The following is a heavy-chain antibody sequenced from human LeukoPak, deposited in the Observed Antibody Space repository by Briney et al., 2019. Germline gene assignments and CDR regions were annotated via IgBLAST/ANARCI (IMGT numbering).Heavy chain of an antibody. Sequence: ASVKVSCKASGYTFTGYYMHWVRQAPGQGLEWMGWINPNSGGTNYGQKFQGRVTMTRDTSISTAYMELSRLRSDDTAVYYCARGGGIGWAVAGLIDYWGQGTLVTVSS. V-gene: IGHV1-2*02. J-gene: IGHJ4*02. CDR2: INPNSGGT. CDR3: ARGGGIGWAVAGLIDY. CDR1: GYTFTGYY. D-gene: IGHD6-19*01.